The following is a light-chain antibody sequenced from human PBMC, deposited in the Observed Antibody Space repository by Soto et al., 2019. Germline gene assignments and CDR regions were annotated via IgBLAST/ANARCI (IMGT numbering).Light chain of an antibody. J-gene: IGKJ1*01. CDR3: QQGYSSRWT. Sequence: DIRMTQSPSSLSASVGDRVIITCRASQNIRSYLNWYQQKPGKAPQLLIYATSSLQTGVPSRFRASGSGTDFSPVISDLQPEYSATYYCQQGYSSRWTSGRGTKVEI. CDR1: QNIRSY. V-gene: IGKV1-39*01. CDR2: ATS.